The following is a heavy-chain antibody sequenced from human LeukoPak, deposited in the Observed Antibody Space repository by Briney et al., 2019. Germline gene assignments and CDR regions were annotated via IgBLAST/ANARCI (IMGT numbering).Heavy chain of an antibody. V-gene: IGHV1-24*01. CDR2: FDPEDGET. J-gene: IGHJ4*02. Sequence: ASVKVSCKVSGYTLTELSMHWVRQAPGKGLEWMGGFDPEDGETIYAQKFQGRVTMTEDTSTDTAYKELSSLRSEDTAVYYCATDHSSSWYPLSIWGQGTLVTVSS. CDR3: ATDHSSSWYPLSI. D-gene: IGHD6-13*01. CDR1: GYTLTELS.